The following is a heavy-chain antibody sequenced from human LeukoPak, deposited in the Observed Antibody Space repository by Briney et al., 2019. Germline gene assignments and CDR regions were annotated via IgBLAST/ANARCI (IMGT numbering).Heavy chain of an antibody. J-gene: IGHJ6*03. CDR1: GGSMTSYY. Sequence: SETLSLTCTVSGGSMTSYYWSWIRQSPGKGLEWIGYIYYTGSINYNPSLKSRVNISIDTSKNQFSLNLSSVTAADTAVYYCARVSYYYYYMDVWGKGTTVTVSS. CDR2: IYYTGSI. D-gene: IGHD3-16*02. V-gene: IGHV4-59*01. CDR3: ARVSYYYYYMDV.